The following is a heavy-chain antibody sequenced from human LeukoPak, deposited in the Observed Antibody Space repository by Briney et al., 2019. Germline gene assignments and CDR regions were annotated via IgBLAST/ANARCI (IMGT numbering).Heavy chain of an antibody. D-gene: IGHD5-18*01. V-gene: IGHV5-51*01. CDR3: ARLLVDTAMVPDAFDI. CDR2: IYPGDSDT. J-gene: IGHJ3*02. Sequence: GESLKISCKGSGYSFTSYWIGWVRQMPGKGLEWMGIIYPGDSDTRYSPSFQGQVTISADKSISTAYLQWSSLKASDTAMYYCARLLVDTAMVPDAFDIWGQGTMVTVSS. CDR1: GYSFTSYW.